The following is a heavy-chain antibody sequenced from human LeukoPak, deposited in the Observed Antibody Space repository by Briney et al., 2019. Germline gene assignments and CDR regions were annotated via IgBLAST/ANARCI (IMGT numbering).Heavy chain of an antibody. V-gene: IGHV3-11*01. D-gene: IGHD6-13*01. Sequence: GGSLRLSCAASGFTFSDYYMTWIRQAPGKGLEWVSFISSSGDSLYYADSVEGRFTISRDNAKDSVYLQMNSLRAEDTAVYYCARGEGYSSSWYVGDLFDYWGQGTLVTVSS. J-gene: IGHJ4*02. CDR3: ARGEGYSSSWYVGDLFDY. CDR2: ISSSGDSL. CDR1: GFTFSDYY.